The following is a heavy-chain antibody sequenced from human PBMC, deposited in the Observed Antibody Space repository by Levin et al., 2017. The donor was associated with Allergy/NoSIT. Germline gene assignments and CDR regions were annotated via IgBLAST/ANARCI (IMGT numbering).Heavy chain of an antibody. CDR1: GFTFFSSW. J-gene: IGHJ3*02. D-gene: IGHD3-3*01. CDR2: IKADGSEV. V-gene: IGHV3-7*01. Sequence: GGSLRLSCAASGFTFFSSWMSWVRQAPGKGLEWVANIKADGSEVQCVESVRGRFTISRDNAKNSLYLQMNSLRAEDTAAYYCARDPWERSGHYEFGAFDIWGQGTMVTVSS. CDR3: ARDPWERSGHYEFGAFDI.